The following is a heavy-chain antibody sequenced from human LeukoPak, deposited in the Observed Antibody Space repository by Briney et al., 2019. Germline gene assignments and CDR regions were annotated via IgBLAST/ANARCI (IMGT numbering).Heavy chain of an antibody. Sequence: GGSLRLPCAASAFTFSSYGMHWVRQAPGKGLEWVAFIRYDGSNKYYADSVKGRFTISRDNSKNTLYLQMNSLRAEDTAVYYCAKYGPHIRGPDYWGQGTLVTVSS. V-gene: IGHV3-30*02. J-gene: IGHJ4*02. CDR2: IRYDGSNK. CDR1: AFTFSSYG. D-gene: IGHD1-26*01. CDR3: AKYGPHIRGPDY.